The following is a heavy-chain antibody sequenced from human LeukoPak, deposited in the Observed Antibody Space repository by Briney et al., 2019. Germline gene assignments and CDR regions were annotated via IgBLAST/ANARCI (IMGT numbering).Heavy chain of an antibody. D-gene: IGHD3-10*01. V-gene: IGHV1-2*02. CDR1: GYTFTGYY. J-gene: IGHJ4*02. CDR2: INPNSGGT. Sequence: ASVKVSCKASGYTFTGYYMHWVRQAPGQGLEWMGWINPNSGGTNYAQKFQGRVTMTRDTSISTAYMELSRLRSDDTAVYYCARDQRRYYGSGSQGLGYWGQGTLVTVSS. CDR3: ARDQRRYYGSGSQGLGY.